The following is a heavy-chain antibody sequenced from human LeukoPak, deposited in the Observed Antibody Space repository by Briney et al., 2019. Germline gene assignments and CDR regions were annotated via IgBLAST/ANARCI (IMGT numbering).Heavy chain of an antibody. CDR3: ARDGITGTTYNFYYMDV. J-gene: IGHJ6*03. CDR2: ISSNGGGT. CDR1: GFTFSSYA. D-gene: IGHD1-20*01. Sequence: GGSLRLSCAASGFTFSSYAMHWVRQAPGKGLEYVSAISSNGGGTYYANSVKGRFTISRENSKNTLYLQLGSLRAADMAVYYCARDGITGTTYNFYYMDVWGKGTTVTVSS. V-gene: IGHV3-64*01.